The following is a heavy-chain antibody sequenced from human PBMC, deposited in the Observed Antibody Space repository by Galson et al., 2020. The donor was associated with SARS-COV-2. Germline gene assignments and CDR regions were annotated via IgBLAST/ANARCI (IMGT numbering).Heavy chain of an antibody. Sequence: ASVKVSCKASGYTFSAHYVHWVRQAPGQGLEWLGWINPDGGTKYSQKFQGRVTMTRDTSISTAYMELSSLRSDDTAVYYCARDIVVVAAAIWYGMDVWGQGTTVTVSS. V-gene: IGHV1-2*02. D-gene: IGHD2-15*01. J-gene: IGHJ6*02. CDR3: ARDIVVVAAAIWYGMDV. CDR1: GYTFSAHY. CDR2: INPDGGT.